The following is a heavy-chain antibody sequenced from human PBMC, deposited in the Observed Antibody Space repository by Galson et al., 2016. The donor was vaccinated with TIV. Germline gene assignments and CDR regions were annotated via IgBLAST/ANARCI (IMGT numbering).Heavy chain of an antibody. CDR2: IIPIAGIS. V-gene: IGHV1-69*10. J-gene: IGHJ4*02. CDR1: GGTLSNDP. Sequence: SVKVSCKASGGTLSNDPITWVRQAPGQGLEWMGGIIPIAGISDNSQKLQGRVSITADVSTNTVYMELSSLRSEDTAVYYCARLTPCGGDCYYFDRWGQGTLVTVSS. CDR3: ARLTPCGGDCYYFDR. D-gene: IGHD2-21*02.